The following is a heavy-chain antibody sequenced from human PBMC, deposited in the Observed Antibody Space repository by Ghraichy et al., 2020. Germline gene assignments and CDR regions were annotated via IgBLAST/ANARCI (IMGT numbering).Heavy chain of an antibody. J-gene: IGHJ5*02. CDR3: ARGIATAIPS. V-gene: IGHV4-34*01. CDR2: INHSGST. Sequence: SETLSLTCAVYGGSFSGYYWSWIRQPPGKGLEWIGEINHSGSTNYNPSLKSRVTISVDTSKNQFSLKLSSVTAADTAVYYCARGIATAIPSWGQGTLVTVSS. CDR1: GGSFSGYY. D-gene: IGHD2-2*02.